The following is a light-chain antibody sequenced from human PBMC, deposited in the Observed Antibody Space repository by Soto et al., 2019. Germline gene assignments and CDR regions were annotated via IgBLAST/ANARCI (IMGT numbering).Light chain of an antibody. V-gene: IGLV2-14*03. CDR1: SSDVGAYKY. CDR2: GVS. J-gene: IGLJ1*01. Sequence: QSVLTQPASVSGSPGQSVTISCTGTSSDVGAYKYVSWYQKHPGKAPKLMIYGVSNRPSGISNRFSGSKSGNTAFLTISGLQPEDEADYYCSSYAGSYTFVFGTGTKLTVL. CDR3: SSYAGSYTFV.